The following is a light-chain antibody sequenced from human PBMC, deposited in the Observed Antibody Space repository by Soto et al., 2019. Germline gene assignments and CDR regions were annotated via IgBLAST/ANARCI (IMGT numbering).Light chain of an antibody. CDR3: QQYGSSPLT. CDR2: GAS. Sequence: DIVLTQSPGTLSLSPGERATLSCRASQSFRSSYLAWYQQKPGQAPRLLIYGASSRATGIPDRFSGSGSGTDCSLTISRLEPEDFAVYYCQQYGSSPLTFGGGTKVEIK. CDR1: QSFRSSY. J-gene: IGKJ4*01. V-gene: IGKV3-20*01.